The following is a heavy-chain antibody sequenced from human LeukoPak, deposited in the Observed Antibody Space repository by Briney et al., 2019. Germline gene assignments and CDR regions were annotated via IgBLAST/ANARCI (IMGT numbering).Heavy chain of an antibody. CDR1: GLTFSNSA. CDR3: AKLYDSSDA. CDR2: ISGETNNT. D-gene: IGHD3-22*01. Sequence: GGSLRLSCVASGLTFSNSAMTWVRQGPGKGLEWVSSISGETNNTYYSDSVKGRFTVSRDNSKNTLYLQMNSLRAEDTAVYYCAKLYDSSDAWGQGTLVTVSS. V-gene: IGHV3-23*01. J-gene: IGHJ5*02.